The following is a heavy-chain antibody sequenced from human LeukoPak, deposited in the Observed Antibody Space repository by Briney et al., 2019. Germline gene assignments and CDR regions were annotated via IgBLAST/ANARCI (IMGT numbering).Heavy chain of an antibody. CDR2: INPNSGGT. CDR3: ARAAYTLGGGYYPDDY. J-gene: IGHJ4*02. D-gene: IGHD3-22*01. V-gene: IGHV1-2*06. CDR1: GYTFTGYY. Sequence: ASVKVSCKASGYTFTGYYMHWVRQAPGQGLKWMGRINPNSGGTNYAQKFQGRVTMTRDTSISTAYMELSRLRSDDTAVYYCARAAYTLGGGYYPDDYWGQGTLVTVSS.